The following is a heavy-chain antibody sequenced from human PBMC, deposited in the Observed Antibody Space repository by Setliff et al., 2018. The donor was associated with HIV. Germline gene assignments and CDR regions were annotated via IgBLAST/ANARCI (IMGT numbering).Heavy chain of an antibody. Sequence: PGGSLRLSCAASGFTVSSNYMNWVRQAPGKGLEWVSIIYSGGTTYYASPVKGRFTISRDDSKNTLYLQMNSLKTEDTAVYYCTIHTGLDYWGQGTLVTVSS. CDR2: IYSGGTT. V-gene: IGHV3-66*04. CDR1: GFTVSSNY. J-gene: IGHJ4*02. CDR3: TIHTGLDY.